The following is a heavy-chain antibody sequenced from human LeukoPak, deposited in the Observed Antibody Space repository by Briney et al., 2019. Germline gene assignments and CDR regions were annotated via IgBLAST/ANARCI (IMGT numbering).Heavy chain of an antibody. J-gene: IGHJ4*02. CDR2: ITGGGSTS. D-gene: IGHD6-19*01. V-gene: IGHV3-23*01. CDR3: AKHDTGWYAARGGRQLDY. CDR1: GFTFNTYS. Sequence: RGSMRLSCAASGFTFNTYSMAWVRQAPGKGLEWVSTITGGGSTSYYADSVKGRFTISRDNSKNTLYLQMNSLRGEDTAVYYCAKHDTGWYAARGGRQLDYWGQGTLVTVSS.